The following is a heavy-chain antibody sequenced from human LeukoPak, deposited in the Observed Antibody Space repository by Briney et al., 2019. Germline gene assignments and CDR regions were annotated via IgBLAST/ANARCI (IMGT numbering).Heavy chain of an antibody. CDR3: ARRRQNCSGGSCFDY. J-gene: IGHJ4*02. CDR2: IDPSNSYT. Sequence: GESLKISCKGSGYSFTSYWISWVRQMPGKGLEWMGRIDPSNSYTNYSPSFQGHVTISADKSISTAYLQWSSLKASDTAMYYCARRRQNCSGGSCFDYWGQGTLVTVSS. D-gene: IGHD2-15*01. CDR1: GYSFTSYW. V-gene: IGHV5-10-1*01.